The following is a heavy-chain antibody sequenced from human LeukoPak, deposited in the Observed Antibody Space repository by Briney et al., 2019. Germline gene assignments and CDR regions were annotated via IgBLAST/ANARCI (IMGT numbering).Heavy chain of an antibody. Sequence: GASVKFCCKAYGYTFTSYGISWVRQAPGQGLEWVGWISAYSTNTHYAQRLQGRVSMTTDTSTTTSYMELRSLRSDDTAVYYCARATGTWGHDGFHIWGQGTMVPASS. D-gene: IGHD3-16*01. CDR3: ARATGTWGHDGFHI. J-gene: IGHJ3*02. CDR2: ISAYSTNT. CDR1: GYTFTSYG. V-gene: IGHV1-18*01.